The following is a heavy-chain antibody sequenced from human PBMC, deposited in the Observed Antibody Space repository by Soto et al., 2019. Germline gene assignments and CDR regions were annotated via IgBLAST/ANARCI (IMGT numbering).Heavy chain of an antibody. CDR3: ARRILKYYFDF. D-gene: IGHD2-2*01. CDR1: GFSLSNGRMG. V-gene: IGHV2-26*02. Sequence: SGPTLVNPTETLTLTCTVSGFSLSNGRMGVSCIRQPPGKALEWLAHIFSNDEKSYSTSLKSRLTISKDTVKSQVVLTMTNMDPVDTATYYCARRILKYYFDFWGQGTLVTVSS. CDR2: IFSNDEK. J-gene: IGHJ4*02.